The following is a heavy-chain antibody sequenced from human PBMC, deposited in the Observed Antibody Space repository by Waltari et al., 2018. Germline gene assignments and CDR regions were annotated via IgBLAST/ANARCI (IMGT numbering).Heavy chain of an antibody. CDR1: GGSISSSSYY. J-gene: IGHJ5*02. CDR3: ARKSSWYVGWFDP. D-gene: IGHD6-13*01. Sequence: QLQLQESGPGLVKPSETLSLTCTVSGGSISSSSYYWGWIRQPPGKGLEWNGGMYYRRITYYNPSLKRRVTISVDTSKNQFSRKLSSVTAADTAVYYCARKSSWYVGWFDPWGQGTLVTVSS. CDR2: MYYRRIT. V-gene: IGHV4-39*01.